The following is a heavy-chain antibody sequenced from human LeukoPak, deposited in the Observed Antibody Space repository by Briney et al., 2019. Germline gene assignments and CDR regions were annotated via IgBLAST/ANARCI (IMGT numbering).Heavy chain of an antibody. CDR2: IYHSGST. CDR3: LGWDYYYYYMDV. V-gene: IGHV4-34*03. Sequence: SETLSLTCAVYGGSFSDFYWSWVRQPPGKGLEWIGEIYHSGSTNYNPSLKSRVTISVDKSKNQFSLKLSSVTAADTAVYYCLGWDYYYYYMDVWGKGTTVTVSS. J-gene: IGHJ6*03. CDR1: GGSFSDFY. D-gene: IGHD6-19*01.